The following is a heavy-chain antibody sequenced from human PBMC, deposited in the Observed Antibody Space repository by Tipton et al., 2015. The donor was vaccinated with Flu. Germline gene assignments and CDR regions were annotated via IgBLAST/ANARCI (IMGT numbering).Heavy chain of an antibody. CDR2: IYYSGST. CDR1: GGSISSSSYY. J-gene: IGHJ4*02. D-gene: IGHD6-6*01. CDR3: ASPYSSSPYYFDY. V-gene: IGHV4-39*01. Sequence: TLSLTCTVSGGSISSSSYYWGWIRQPPGKGLEWIGSIYYSGSTYYNPSLKSRVTISVDTSKNQFSLKLSSVTAADTAVYYCASPYSSSPYYFDYWGQGTLVTVSS.